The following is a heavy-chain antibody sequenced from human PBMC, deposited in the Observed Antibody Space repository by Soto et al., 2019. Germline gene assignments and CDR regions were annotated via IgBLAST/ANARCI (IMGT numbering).Heavy chain of an antibody. J-gene: IGHJ6*02. CDR2: INHSGST. D-gene: IGHD3-9*01. Sequence: PSETLSLTCAVYGGSFSGYYWSWIRQPPGKGLEWIGEINHSGSTNYNPSLKSRVTISVDTSKNQFSLKLSSVTAADTAVYYCARDGPARSVLRYFEHYYYYGMDVWGQGTTVTVSS. CDR3: ARDGPARSVLRYFEHYYYYGMDV. V-gene: IGHV4-34*01. CDR1: GGSFSGYY.